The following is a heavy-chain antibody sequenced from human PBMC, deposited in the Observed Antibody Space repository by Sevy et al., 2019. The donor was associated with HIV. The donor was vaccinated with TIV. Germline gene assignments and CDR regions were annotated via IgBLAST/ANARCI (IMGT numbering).Heavy chain of an antibody. V-gene: IGHV3-15*01. CDR3: STDPIIVLLVTGGMDV. D-gene: IGHD2-8*02. Sequence: GGSLRLSCAASGFTFTYAWMTWVRQAPGKGLEWVGRIKSKADGGTIDYAAPVKGRFTISRDDSKNTLYLQMNSLKTEDTGVYYCSTDPIIVLLVTGGMDVWGQGTTVTVSS. CDR1: GFTFTYAW. CDR2: IKSKADGGTI. J-gene: IGHJ6*02.